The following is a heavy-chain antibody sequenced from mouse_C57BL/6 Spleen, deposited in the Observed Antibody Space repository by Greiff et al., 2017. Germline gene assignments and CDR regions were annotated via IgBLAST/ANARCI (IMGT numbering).Heavy chain of an antibody. CDR3: ARDDGSSLYAMDY. Sequence: VQLQQPGAELVKPGASVKLSCKASGYTFTSYWMHWVKQRPGQGLEWIGMIHPNSGSTNYNEKFKSKATLTVDKSSSTAYMQLSSLTSVDSAVYYCARDDGSSLYAMDYWGQGTSVTVSS. V-gene: IGHV1-64*01. J-gene: IGHJ4*01. CDR2: IHPNSGST. CDR1: GYTFTSYW. D-gene: IGHD1-1*01.